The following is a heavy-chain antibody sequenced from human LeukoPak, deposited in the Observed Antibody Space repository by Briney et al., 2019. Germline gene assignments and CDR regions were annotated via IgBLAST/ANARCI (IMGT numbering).Heavy chain of an antibody. CDR2: IYYSGST. V-gene: IGHV4-31*03. D-gene: IGHD2-21*01. CDR3: ARVPRRLLFKPSYVWFDP. Sequence: SETLSLTCTVSGGSISSGGYYWSWIRQHPGKGLEWIGYIYYSGSTYYNPSLKSRVTISVDTSKNQFSLKLSSVTAADTAVYYCARVPRRLLFKPSYVWFDPWGQGTLVTVSS. J-gene: IGHJ5*02. CDR1: GGSISSGGYY.